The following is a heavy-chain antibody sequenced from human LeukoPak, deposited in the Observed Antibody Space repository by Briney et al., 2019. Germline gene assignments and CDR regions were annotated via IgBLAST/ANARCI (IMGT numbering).Heavy chain of an antibody. Sequence: SQTLSLTCAISGDSVSSNSAAWNWIRQSPSRGLEWLGRTYYRSKWYNDYAVSVKSRITINPDTSKNQFSLQLNSVTPEDTAVYYCARDPVPLDSGSYLVFDYWGQGTLVTVSS. CDR3: ARDPVPLDSGSYLVFDY. V-gene: IGHV6-1*01. CDR2: TYYRSKWYN. J-gene: IGHJ4*02. CDR1: GDSVSSNSAA. D-gene: IGHD1-26*01.